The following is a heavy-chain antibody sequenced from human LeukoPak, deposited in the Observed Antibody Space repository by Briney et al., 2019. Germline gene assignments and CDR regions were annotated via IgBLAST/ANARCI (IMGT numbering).Heavy chain of an antibody. D-gene: IGHD5-18*01. CDR2: ISGSGIST. V-gene: IGHV3-23*01. CDR3: AKGVGGYSYGPRIDY. J-gene: IGHJ4*02. CDR1: GFTFSSYG. Sequence: GRSLRLSCAASGFTFSSYGMHWVRQAPGKGLEWVSAISGSGISTYYADSVKGRFTISRDNSKNTLYLQMNSLRAEDTAVYYCAKGVGGYSYGPRIDYWGQGTLVTVSS.